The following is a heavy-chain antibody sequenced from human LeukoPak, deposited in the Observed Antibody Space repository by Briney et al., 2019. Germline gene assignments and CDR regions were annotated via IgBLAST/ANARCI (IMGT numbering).Heavy chain of an antibody. J-gene: IGHJ4*02. CDR3: ARDSGGSSPPYYFDY. D-gene: IGHD4-23*01. Sequence: GGSLRLSCAASGFTFSSYDMHWVRQATGKGLEWVSAIGTAGDTYYPGSVKGRFTISRENAKNSLYLQMDSLRAEDTAVYYCARDSGGSSPPYYFDYWGQGTLVTVSS. CDR1: GFTFSSYD. CDR2: IGTAGDT. V-gene: IGHV3-13*01.